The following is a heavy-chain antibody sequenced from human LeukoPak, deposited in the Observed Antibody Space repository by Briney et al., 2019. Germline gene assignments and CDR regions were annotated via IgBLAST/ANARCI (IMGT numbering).Heavy chain of an antibody. V-gene: IGHV3-30*18. Sequence: GGSLRLSCAASGFTFSSYGMHWVRQARGKGLEWVAVISYDGSNKYYADSVKGRFTISRDNSKNTLYLQMNSLRAEDTAVYYCAKDLARWELLVDYWGQGTLVTVSS. CDR3: AKDLARWELLVDY. CDR1: GFTFSSYG. J-gene: IGHJ4*02. D-gene: IGHD1-26*01. CDR2: ISYDGSNK.